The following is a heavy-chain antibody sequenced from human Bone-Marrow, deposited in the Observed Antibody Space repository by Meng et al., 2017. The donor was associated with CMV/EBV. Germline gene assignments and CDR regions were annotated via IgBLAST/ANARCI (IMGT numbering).Heavy chain of an antibody. CDR1: GGSISSYY. J-gene: IGHJ5*02. CDR2: IYYSGST. CDR3: AITLRGYCSGGSCYEGSVDP. V-gene: IGHV4-59*01. D-gene: IGHD2-15*01. Sequence: SETLSLTCTVSGGSISSYYWSWIRQPPGKGLEWIGYIYYSGSTNYNPSLKSRVTISVDTSKNQFSLKLSSVTAADTAVYYCAITLRGYCSGGSCYEGSVDPWGQGTLVTVSS.